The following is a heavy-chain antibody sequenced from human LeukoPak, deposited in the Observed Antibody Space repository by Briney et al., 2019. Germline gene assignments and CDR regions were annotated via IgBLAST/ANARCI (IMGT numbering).Heavy chain of an antibody. Sequence: SETLSLTCTVSGGSISSGNYYWSWIRQPPGKGLEWIGYIYHSGSTYYNPSLKSRVTISVDRSKNQFSLKLSPVTAADTAIYYCARDHSYSSAWDWGQGTLVTVSS. J-gene: IGHJ4*02. CDR1: GGSISSGNYY. CDR3: ARDHSYSSAWD. D-gene: IGHD6-19*01. CDR2: IYHSGST. V-gene: IGHV4-30-2*01.